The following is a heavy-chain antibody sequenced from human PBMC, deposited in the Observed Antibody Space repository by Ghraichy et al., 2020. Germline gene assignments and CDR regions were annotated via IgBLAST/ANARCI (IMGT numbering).Heavy chain of an antibody. J-gene: IGHJ6*02. CDR3: ARFTGSGSYYNPDYYYYYGMDV. Sequence: GGSLRLSCAASEFTFRSYSISWVRQAPGKGLEWVSSISSSSSYIYYADSVKGRFTISRDNAKNSLYLQMNSLRAEDTAVYYCARFTGSGSYYNPDYYYYYGMDVWGQGTTVTVSS. D-gene: IGHD3-10*01. V-gene: IGHV3-21*01. CDR1: EFTFRSYS. CDR2: ISSSSSYI.